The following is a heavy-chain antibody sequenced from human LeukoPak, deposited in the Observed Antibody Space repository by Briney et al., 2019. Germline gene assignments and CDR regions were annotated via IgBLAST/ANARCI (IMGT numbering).Heavy chain of an antibody. Sequence: PSETLSLTCTVSGASISSYYWNWIRQPAGKGLEWIGRIYTSGSTDYNPSLKSRVTMSVDSSKNQFALKLSSVTAADTAAYYCATGAYCGGDCFDAFDIWGQETMVTLSS. J-gene: IGHJ3*02. CDR1: GASISSYY. V-gene: IGHV4-4*07. D-gene: IGHD2-21*01. CDR2: IYTSGST. CDR3: ATGAYCGGDCFDAFDI.